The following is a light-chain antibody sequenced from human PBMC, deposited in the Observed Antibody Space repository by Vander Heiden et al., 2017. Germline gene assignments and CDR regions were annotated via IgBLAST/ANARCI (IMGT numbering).Light chain of an antibody. V-gene: IGLV1-44*01. J-gene: IGLJ2*01. CDR3: AAWDDNQNGLVV. CDR1: SANLGSET. Sequence: QSVLTEPPSASGAPAQRIAVACSGRSANLGSETVNTCQQLPGTDPKLLIYSSTQRPSGVPDGCSVSKSGTSASLAISGLQAEDEEDYFCAAWDDNQNGLVVFGGGTKVTVL. CDR2: SST.